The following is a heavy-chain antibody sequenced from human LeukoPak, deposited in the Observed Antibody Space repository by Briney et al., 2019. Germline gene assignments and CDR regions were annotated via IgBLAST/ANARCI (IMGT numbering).Heavy chain of an antibody. Sequence: SETLSLTCTVSGYSISSGYYWGWIRQPPGKGLEWIGSIYHSGSTYYNPSLKSRVTISVDTSKNQFSLKLSSVTAADTAVYYCARDISKWLQRNYYFDYWGQGTLVTVSS. V-gene: IGHV4-38-2*02. D-gene: IGHD5-12*01. J-gene: IGHJ4*02. CDR1: GYSISSGYY. CDR2: IYHSGST. CDR3: ARDISKWLQRNYYFDY.